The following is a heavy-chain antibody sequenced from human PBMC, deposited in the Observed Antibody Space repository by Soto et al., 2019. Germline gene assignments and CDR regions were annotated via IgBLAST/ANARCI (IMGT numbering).Heavy chain of an antibody. V-gene: IGHV3-21*01. Sequence: GGSLRLSCAASGLTFSSYRMNWVRQAPGKWLQWVSSISSSSSYIYYAVSVQGRFTIARDNAKNSLYLQMNSLRAEDTAVYYCARAEGGVVVAATDYWGQGTLVTVSS. CDR1: GLTFSSYR. D-gene: IGHD2-15*01. CDR2: ISSSSSYI. J-gene: IGHJ4*02. CDR3: ARAEGGVVVAATDY.